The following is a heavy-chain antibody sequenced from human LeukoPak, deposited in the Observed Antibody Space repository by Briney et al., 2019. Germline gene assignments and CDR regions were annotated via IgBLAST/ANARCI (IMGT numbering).Heavy chain of an antibody. J-gene: IGHJ3*02. V-gene: IGHV3-21*01. CDR2: ISSSSSYI. Sequence: GGSLRLSCAASGFTFSSYSMNWVRQAPGKGLEWVSSISSSSSYIYYADSVKGRFTISRDNAKNSLYLQMKSLRAEDTAVYYCARAGAPYGFDIWGQGTMVTVSS. D-gene: IGHD3-10*01. CDR1: GFTFSSYS. CDR3: ARAGAPYGFDI.